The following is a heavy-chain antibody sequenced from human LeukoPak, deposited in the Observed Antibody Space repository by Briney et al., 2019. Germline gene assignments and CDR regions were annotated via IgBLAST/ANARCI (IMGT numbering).Heavy chain of an antibody. V-gene: IGHV3-30*18. J-gene: IGHJ6*02. CDR2: ISYDGSNK. D-gene: IGHD3-3*01. CDR3: AKVVLEWIHYYYYGMDV. CDR1: GFTFSSYG. Sequence: GGYLRLSCAASGFTFSSYGMPWVRQAPGKGLEWVAVISYDGSNKYYADSVKGRFTISRDNSKNTLYLQMNSLRAEDTAVYYCAKVVLEWIHYYYYGMDVWGQGTTVTVSS.